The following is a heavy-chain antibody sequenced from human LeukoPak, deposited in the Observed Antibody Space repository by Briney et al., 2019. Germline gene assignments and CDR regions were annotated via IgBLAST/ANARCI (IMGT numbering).Heavy chain of an antibody. V-gene: IGHV3-74*01. Sequence: GGSVRLSCAASGFTFSSYWMHWVRQAPGKGLVWVSRINSDGSSTSYADSVKGRFTISRDNAKNTLYLQMNSLRAEDTAVYYCAGFWGYYYGMDVWGQGTTVTVSS. CDR1: GFTFSSYW. CDR2: INSDGSST. D-gene: IGHD3-16*01. CDR3: AGFWGYYYGMDV. J-gene: IGHJ6*02.